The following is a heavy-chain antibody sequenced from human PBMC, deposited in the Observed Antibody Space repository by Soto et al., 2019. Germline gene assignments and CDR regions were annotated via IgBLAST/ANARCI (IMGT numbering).Heavy chain of an antibody. CDR2: IWYDGSNK. CDR3: AAERQVIRFYYYGMDV. D-gene: IGHD4-17*01. J-gene: IGHJ6*02. Sequence: QVQLVESGGGVVQPGRSLRLSCVASGFTFSSYGMHWVRQAPGKGLEWVAVIWYDGSNKYYADSVKGRFTISRDNSKNTLYLQMNSLRAEDTAVYYCAAERQVIRFYYYGMDVWGQGTTVTVSS. CDR1: GFTFSSYG. V-gene: IGHV3-33*01.